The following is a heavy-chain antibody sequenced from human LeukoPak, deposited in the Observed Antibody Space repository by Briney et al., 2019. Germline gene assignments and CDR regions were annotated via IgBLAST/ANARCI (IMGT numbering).Heavy chain of an antibody. CDR2: IYSSGST. CDR3: ARDTSGGYDFFAI. Sequence: GGSLRLSCAASGFIVSTNYMNWVRQAPREGLEWVSVIYSSGSTYYADSVKSRFTISRNNYKNTLHLQINNIRAEDTTVYYCARDTSGGYDFFAIWGQGTLVTVSS. J-gene: IGHJ4*02. V-gene: IGHV3-53*01. CDR1: GFIVSTNY. D-gene: IGHD5-12*01.